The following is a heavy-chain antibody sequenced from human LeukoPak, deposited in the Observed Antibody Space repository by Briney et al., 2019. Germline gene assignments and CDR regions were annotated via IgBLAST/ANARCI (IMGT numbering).Heavy chain of an antibody. D-gene: IGHD3-9*01. CDR1: GFTFSNYG. Sequence: GGSLRLSCAASGFTFSNYGLQWVRQAPGKGREWVGFIRYDGRNKYYADFVKGRFTISRDHSKNTLYLQMNSLTAEATAVYNCAKDRRRDDALTGSFSDWGQGTLVTVSS. CDR2: IRYDGRNK. V-gene: IGHV3-30*02. CDR3: AKDRRRDDALTGSFSD. J-gene: IGHJ4*02.